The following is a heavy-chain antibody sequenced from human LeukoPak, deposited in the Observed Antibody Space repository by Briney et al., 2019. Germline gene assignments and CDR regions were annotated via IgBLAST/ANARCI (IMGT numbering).Heavy chain of an antibody. J-gene: IGHJ5*02. D-gene: IGHD6-19*01. Sequence: PSETLSLTCAVYGGSFSGYYWSWIRQPPGKGLEWIGEINHSGSTNYNPSLKSRVTISVDTSKNQLSLKLSSVTAADTAVYYCARGRKQWLKKNWFDPWGQGTLVTVSS. CDR3: ARGRKQWLKKNWFDP. CDR1: GGSFSGYY. CDR2: INHSGST. V-gene: IGHV4-34*01.